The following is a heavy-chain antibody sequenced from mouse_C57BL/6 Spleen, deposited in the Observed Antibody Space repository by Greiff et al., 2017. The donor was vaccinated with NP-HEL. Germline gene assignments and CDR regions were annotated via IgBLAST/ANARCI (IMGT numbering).Heavy chain of an antibody. J-gene: IGHJ3*01. D-gene: IGHD2-3*01. Sequence: VQLQQSGAELMKPGASVKLSCKATGYTFTGYWIEWVKQRPGHGLEWIGEILTGSGSTNYNEKFKGKATFTADTSSNTAYMQLSSLTTEYSAIYYCARSDCYYWFAYWGQGTLVTVSA. V-gene: IGHV1-9*01. CDR3: ARSDCYYWFAY. CDR1: GYTFTGYW. CDR2: ILTGSGST.